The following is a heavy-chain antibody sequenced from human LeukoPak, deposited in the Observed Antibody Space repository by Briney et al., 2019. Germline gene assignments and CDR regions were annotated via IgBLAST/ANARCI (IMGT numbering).Heavy chain of an antibody. D-gene: IGHD6-13*01. CDR1: GDSVSSNSPA. Sequence: QALSLTWSISGDSVSSNSPAWNWIRQSTSRGLEWLGRTYYRSKWYNDYAVSVKSRITINPDTSKNQFSLHLNSVTPEDTAVYYCARGVAAAAYGMDVWGQGTTVTVSS. CDR2: TYYRSKWYN. J-gene: IGHJ6*02. V-gene: IGHV6-1*01. CDR3: ARGVAAAAYGMDV.